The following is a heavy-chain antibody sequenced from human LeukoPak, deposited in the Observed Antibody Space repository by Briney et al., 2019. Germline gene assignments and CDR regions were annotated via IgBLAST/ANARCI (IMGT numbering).Heavy chain of an antibody. CDR1: GVSLSSSSYY. CDR3: ARRVATVTTGATWFDP. CDR2: MYGSGST. J-gene: IGHJ5*02. V-gene: IGHV4-39*01. Sequence: PSETLSLTCTVSGVSLSSSSYYWGWIRQPPGKGLEWIGSMYGSGSTYYNPSLKSRVTISVDTSKNQFSLKVSSVTAADTAAYYCARRVATVTTGATWFDPWGQGTLVTVSS. D-gene: IGHD4-17*01.